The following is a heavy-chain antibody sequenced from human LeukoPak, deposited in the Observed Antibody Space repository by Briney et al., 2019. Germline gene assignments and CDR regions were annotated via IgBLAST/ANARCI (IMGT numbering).Heavy chain of an antibody. D-gene: IGHD5-24*01. CDR1: GFTFSSYE. J-gene: IGHJ4*02. V-gene: IGHV3-48*03. CDR3: AKDPPITGPFEY. Sequence: GGSLRLSCAVSGFTFSSYEMHWVRQAPGRGLEWVSYISSSGTTIFYADSVEGRFTISRDNAKNSVYLQMNSLRDEDTAVYFCAKDPPITGPFEYWGQGTLVTVSS. CDR2: ISSSGTTI.